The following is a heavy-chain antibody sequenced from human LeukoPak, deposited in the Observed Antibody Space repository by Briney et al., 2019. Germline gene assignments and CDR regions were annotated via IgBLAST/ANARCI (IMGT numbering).Heavy chain of an antibody. CDR3: AKRGGTYSYYYYMDV. CDR2: IQYDGNTK. D-gene: IGHD1-26*01. Sequence: QTGGSLRLSCVASGFTFTTYAMHWVRQAPGRGLEWVAFIQYDGNTKYYVDSVKGRFTISRDTSKNTLFLQMSSPRAEDTAVYYCAKRGGTYSYYYYMDVWGKGTTVTVSS. V-gene: IGHV3-30*02. J-gene: IGHJ6*03. CDR1: GFTFTTYA.